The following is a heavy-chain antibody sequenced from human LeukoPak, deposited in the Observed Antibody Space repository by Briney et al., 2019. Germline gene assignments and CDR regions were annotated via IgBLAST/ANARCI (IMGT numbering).Heavy chain of an antibody. V-gene: IGHV3-43*02. Sequence: PGGSLRLSCAASGFTFDDYAMHWVRQAPGKGLECVSLISGDGGSTYYADSVKGRFTISRDNSKNSLYLQMNSLGTEDTALYYCAKGQYSSGWTIDYWGQGTLVTVSS. J-gene: IGHJ4*02. CDR1: GFTFDDYA. D-gene: IGHD6-19*01. CDR2: ISGDGGST. CDR3: AKGQYSSGWTIDY.